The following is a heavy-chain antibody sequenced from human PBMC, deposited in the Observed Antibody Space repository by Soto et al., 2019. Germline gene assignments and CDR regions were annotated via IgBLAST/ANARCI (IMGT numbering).Heavy chain of an antibody. Sequence: EVQLVESGGGLVQPGGSLRLSCAASGFMFSAYWMSWVRQAPGKGLEWVANIHGDGGKIYYVDSVKGRLTISRDNAKRSLYLQMNSLRPQDTAVYYCARDFYGGYPYGPGDYWGQGALVAVSS. J-gene: IGHJ4*02. CDR1: GFMFSAYW. CDR2: IHGDGGKI. V-gene: IGHV3-7*03. D-gene: IGHD5-18*01. CDR3: ARDFYGGYPYGPGDY.